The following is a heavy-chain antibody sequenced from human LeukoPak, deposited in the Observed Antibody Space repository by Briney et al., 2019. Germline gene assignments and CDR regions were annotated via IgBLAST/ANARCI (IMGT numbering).Heavy chain of an antibody. CDR3: ARVRAVYDSSGYYFDAFDI. J-gene: IGHJ3*02. CDR2: INPSGGST. Sequence: ASVKVSCKASGYTFTSYYMHWVRQAPGQGLEWMGIINPSGGSTSYAQKFQGRVTMTRGTSTSTVYMELSSLRSEDTAVYYCARVRAVYDSSGYYFDAFDIWGQGTMVTVSS. V-gene: IGHV1-46*01. D-gene: IGHD3-22*01. CDR1: GYTFTSYY.